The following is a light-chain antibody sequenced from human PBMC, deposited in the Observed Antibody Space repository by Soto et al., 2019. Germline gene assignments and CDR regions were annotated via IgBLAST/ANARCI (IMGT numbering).Light chain of an antibody. J-gene: IGLJ1*01. CDR3: TSYTTSSTYV. V-gene: IGLV2-14*04. Sequence: VGGYNYVSCYQQHPGKAPKLMLYDVAIRPSGVSYRFSGSKSGNTASLTISGLLAEDEADYYCTSYTTSSTYVFG. CDR2: DVA. CDR1: VGGYNY.